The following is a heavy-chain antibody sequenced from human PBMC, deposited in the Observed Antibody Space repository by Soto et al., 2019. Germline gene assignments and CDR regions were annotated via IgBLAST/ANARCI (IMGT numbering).Heavy chain of an antibody. J-gene: IGHJ2*01. V-gene: IGHV1-3*01. Sequence: ASVEVSCKASGYTFANCARQWVRQAPGQRLEWMGWINAGNGNTKYSQKFQGRVTITRDTSASTAYMELSSLRSEDTAVYYCARGGSLYWYFDLWGRGTLVTVSS. CDR1: GYTFANCA. CDR3: ARGGSLYWYFDL. D-gene: IGHD1-26*01. CDR2: INAGNGNT.